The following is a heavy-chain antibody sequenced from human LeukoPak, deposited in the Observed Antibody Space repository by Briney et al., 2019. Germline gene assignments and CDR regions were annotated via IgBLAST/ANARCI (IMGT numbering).Heavy chain of an antibody. CDR1: GYPFSYYY. J-gene: IGHJ4*02. CDR3: ARLSAL. CDR2: INPKNGDT. V-gene: IGHV1-2*02. Sequence: ASVKVSCKTSGYPFSYYYIHWIRQASGQGLESMGWINPKNGDTKYAQRPQGRLTITMDTSIDTVYMELRSLRYDDTAVYYCARLSALWGQGTLVTVSS.